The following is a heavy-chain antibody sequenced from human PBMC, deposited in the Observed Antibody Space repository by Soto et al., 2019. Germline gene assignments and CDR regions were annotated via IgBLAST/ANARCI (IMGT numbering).Heavy chain of an antibody. Sequence: LSLTCPVSGASIRRYYWTWIRKPPGKGLEWIGYIYYSESTNYNPSLKSRVTISVDTSKNQFSLKLSSVTAADTAVYYCARHQARFRYYGSGSDLYYYGMDVWGQGTTVT. CDR3: ARHQARFRYYGSGSDLYYYGMDV. D-gene: IGHD3-10*01. CDR1: GASIRRYY. J-gene: IGHJ6*02. CDR2: IYYSEST. V-gene: IGHV4-59*08.